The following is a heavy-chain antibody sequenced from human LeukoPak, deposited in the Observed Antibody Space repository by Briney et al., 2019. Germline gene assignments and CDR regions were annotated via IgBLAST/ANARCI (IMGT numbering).Heavy chain of an antibody. V-gene: IGHV1-2*02. Sequence: GASVKVSCKASGYTFTGYYLRWVRQAPGQGLEWMGWINPNDGGTNYAQNFLDRVTMTRDTSISTAYMELSRLTSDDTAVYYCARDPYFDSSGYPYFFDYWGQGTLVTVSS. D-gene: IGHD3-22*01. J-gene: IGHJ4*02. CDR2: INPNDGGT. CDR1: GYTFTGYY. CDR3: ARDPYFDSSGYPYFFDY.